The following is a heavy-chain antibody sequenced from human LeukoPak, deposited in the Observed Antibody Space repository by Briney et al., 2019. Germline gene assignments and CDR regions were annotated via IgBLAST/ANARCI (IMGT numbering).Heavy chain of an antibody. Sequence: GGSLRLSCVGSGFSFNNYAMSWVRQAPGKGLEWVSGISGSEDRTHYADSVKGRFTISRDHSKNTVFLQMNSLRVDDTAVYYCSKTYRADPWGQGTLVSVCS. V-gene: IGHV3-23*01. J-gene: IGHJ5*02. D-gene: IGHD3-16*02. CDR2: ISGSEDRT. CDR3: SKTYRADP. CDR1: GFSFNNYA.